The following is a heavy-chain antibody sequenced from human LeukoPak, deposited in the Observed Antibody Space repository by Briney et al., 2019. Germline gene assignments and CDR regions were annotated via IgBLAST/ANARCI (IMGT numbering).Heavy chain of an antibody. CDR2: INSDGSVT. J-gene: IGHJ4*02. CDR3: TRATGSFYGLGY. CDR1: GFTFSSYW. D-gene: IGHD1-26*01. V-gene: IGHV3-74*01. Sequence: PGGSLRLSCAASGFTFSSYWMHWVRQAPGKGLLGVSRINSDGSVTTYADSVKGRFTISRDNAKNTLYLQMNSLRAEDTAVYYCTRATGSFYGLGYWGQGTLVTVSS.